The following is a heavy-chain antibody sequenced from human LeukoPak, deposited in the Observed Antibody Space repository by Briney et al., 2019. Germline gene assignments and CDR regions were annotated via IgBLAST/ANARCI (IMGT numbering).Heavy chain of an antibody. CDR2: ISGGGGST. D-gene: IGHD6-6*01. CDR1: GFTFSSYA. V-gene: IGHV3-23*01. J-gene: IGHJ4*02. CDR3: ARGGGSIAVADF. Sequence: PGGSLRLSCAASGFTFSSYAMSWVRQAPGKGLEWVSAISGGGGSTHYADSVKGRFTISRDKSKNTLYFQMNSLRVEDTAVYYCARGGGSIAVADFWGQGTLVTVSS.